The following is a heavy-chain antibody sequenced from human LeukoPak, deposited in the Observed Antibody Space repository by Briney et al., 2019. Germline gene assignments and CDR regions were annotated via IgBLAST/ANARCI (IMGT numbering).Heavy chain of an antibody. D-gene: IGHD3-3*01. CDR2: MNGDGTSI. Sequence: GGSLRLSCAASGFTFRSFWMHWVRQDPGKGLVWVSHMNGDGTSISYADSVKGRFTISRDNAKNTLYLQMNRLKADDTAVYYCARSATDAFDIWGQGTMVTVSS. CDR1: GFTFRSFW. CDR3: ARSATDAFDI. V-gene: IGHV3-74*01. J-gene: IGHJ3*02.